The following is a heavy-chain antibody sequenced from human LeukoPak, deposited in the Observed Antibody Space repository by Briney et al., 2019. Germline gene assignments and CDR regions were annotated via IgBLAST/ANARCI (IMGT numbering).Heavy chain of an antibody. D-gene: IGHD3-16*02. Sequence: PSETLSLTCTVSGGSISSYYWSWIRQPPGKGLEWIGYIYYSGSTNYNPSLKSRVTISVDTSKNQFSLKLSSVTAADTAVYYCARGTRYGYRYWGQGTLVTVSS. CDR2: IYYSGST. V-gene: IGHV4-59*12. CDR1: GGSISSYY. CDR3: ARGTRYGYRY. J-gene: IGHJ4*02.